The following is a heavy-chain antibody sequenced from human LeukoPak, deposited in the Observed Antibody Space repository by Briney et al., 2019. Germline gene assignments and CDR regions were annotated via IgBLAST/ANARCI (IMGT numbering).Heavy chain of an antibody. Sequence: ESLTISCKGSGYSFTSYWIGWVRQMPGKGLERMGIIYPGDSDTRYSPSFQGQVTISADKSISTAYLQWSSLRASDTAMYYCARLIAARQRNYYYYMDVWGKGTTVTASS. CDR3: ARLIAARQRNYYYYMDV. J-gene: IGHJ6*03. V-gene: IGHV5-51*01. D-gene: IGHD6-13*01. CDR2: IYPGDSDT. CDR1: GYSFTSYW.